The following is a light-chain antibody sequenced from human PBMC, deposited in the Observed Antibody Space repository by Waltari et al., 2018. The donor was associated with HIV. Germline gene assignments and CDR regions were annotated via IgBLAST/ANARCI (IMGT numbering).Light chain of an antibody. Sequence: ETVLTQSQGTLSLSPGERATLSCRARQSVSSSYLVWFQQKPGQAPRLVIYAASSRATGIPDRFSGSGSGTDFTLTISRLEPEDFAVYYCQQYGISPRTFGQGTTLEIK. CDR3: QQYGISPRT. CDR1: QSVSSSY. V-gene: IGKV3-20*01. CDR2: AAS. J-gene: IGKJ1*01.